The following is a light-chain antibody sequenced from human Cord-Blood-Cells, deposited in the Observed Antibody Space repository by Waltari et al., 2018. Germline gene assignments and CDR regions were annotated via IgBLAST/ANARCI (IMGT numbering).Light chain of an antibody. CDR2: GAS. CDR3: PQYGSSPFT. CDR1: QSVSSSY. V-gene: IGKV3-20*01. J-gene: IGKJ3*01. Sequence: EIVLTQSPGTLSLSPGERATLSCRASQSVSSSYLAWYQQKPGQAPRLLIYGASSRAAVLPDRFSGSGSGTYFTLTISRREPEDFAVYYCPQYGSSPFTFGPGTKVDIK.